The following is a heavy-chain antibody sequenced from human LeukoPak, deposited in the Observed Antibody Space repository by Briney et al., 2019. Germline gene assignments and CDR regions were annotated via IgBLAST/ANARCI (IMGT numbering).Heavy chain of an antibody. Sequence: SETLSLTCTASGGSISGYYWNWIRQPPGKGLEWIGYIYYSGSTNYNPSLKSRVTISLDTSKNQFSLKLSSVTAADTAVYYCARQTGYGLVSFDFWGQGTLVTVSS. J-gene: IGHJ4*02. CDR1: GGSISGYY. CDR3: ARQTGYGLVSFDF. CDR2: IYYSGST. D-gene: IGHD3-10*01. V-gene: IGHV4-59*08.